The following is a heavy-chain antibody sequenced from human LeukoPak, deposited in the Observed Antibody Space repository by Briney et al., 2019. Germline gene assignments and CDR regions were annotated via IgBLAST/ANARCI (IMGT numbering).Heavy chain of an antibody. CDR1: GFTFSNYA. V-gene: IGHV3-23*01. CDR2: ISGSGETT. CDR3: XXXXXXXXXXXYHYRIDA. J-gene: IGHJ6*02. Sequence: GGSLRLSCAASGFTFSNYAMSWVRQAPGKGLEWVSGISGSGETTYYADSVKGRFTISRDNSKNTLFLQMDSLRAEDTAIYYXXXXXXXXXXXXYHYRIDAWGQGTTVIVSS.